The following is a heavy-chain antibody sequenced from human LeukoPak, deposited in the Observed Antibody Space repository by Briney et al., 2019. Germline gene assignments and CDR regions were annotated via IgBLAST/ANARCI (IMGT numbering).Heavy chain of an antibody. CDR2: INPNSGGT. CDR1: GYTFTGYY. D-gene: IGHD6-19*01. CDR3: ARDLTRRVAGIHYFDY. V-gene: IGHV1-2*02. J-gene: IGHJ4*02. Sequence: ASVKVSCKASGYTFTGYYMHWVRQAPGQGLEWMGWINPNSGGTNYAQKFQGRVTMTRDTSISTAYMELSRLRSDDTAVYYCARDLTRRVAGIHYFDYWGQGTLVTVSS.